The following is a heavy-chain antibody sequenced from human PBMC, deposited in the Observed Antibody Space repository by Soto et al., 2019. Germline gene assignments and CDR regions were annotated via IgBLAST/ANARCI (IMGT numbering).Heavy chain of an antibody. CDR1: GFTFSSYG. Sequence: GGSLRLSCAASGFTFSSYGMHWVRQAPGKGLEWVAVISYDGSNKYYADSVKGRFTISRDNSKNTLYRQMNSLRAEDTAVYYCAKSNRVYDFWSGYFQNWFDPWGQGTLVTVSS. CDR3: AKSNRVYDFWSGYFQNWFDP. V-gene: IGHV3-30*18. CDR2: ISYDGSNK. J-gene: IGHJ5*02. D-gene: IGHD3-3*01.